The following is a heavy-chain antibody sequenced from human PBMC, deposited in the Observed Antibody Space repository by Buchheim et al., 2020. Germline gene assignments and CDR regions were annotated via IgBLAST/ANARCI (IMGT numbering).Heavy chain of an antibody. Sequence: QVQLVQSGAEVKKPGASVKVSCKASGYTFTSYDINWVRQATGQGLEWMGWMNPNSGNTGYAQKFQGRVTMTRNTSISTAYMELSSLRSEDTPVYYCASTGYCSSTSCYGDYYYGMDVWGQGTT. CDR1: GYTFTSYD. D-gene: IGHD2-2*01. CDR2: MNPNSGNT. CDR3: ASTGYCSSTSCYGDYYYGMDV. V-gene: IGHV1-8*01. J-gene: IGHJ6*02.